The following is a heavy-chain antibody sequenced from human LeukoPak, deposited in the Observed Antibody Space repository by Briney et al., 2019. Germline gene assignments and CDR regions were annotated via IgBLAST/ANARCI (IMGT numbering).Heavy chain of an antibody. Sequence: SETLSLTCAVYGGSFSGYYWSWIRQPPGKGLEWIGEINHSGSTNYNPSLKGRVTISVDTSKNQFSLKLSSVTAADTAVYYCARGAVVPAALDYWGQGTLVTVSS. CDR1: GGSFSGYY. J-gene: IGHJ4*02. CDR2: INHSGST. D-gene: IGHD2-2*01. V-gene: IGHV4-34*01. CDR3: ARGAVVPAALDY.